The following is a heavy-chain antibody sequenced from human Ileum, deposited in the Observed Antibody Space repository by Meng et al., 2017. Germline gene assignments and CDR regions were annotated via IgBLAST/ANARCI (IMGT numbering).Heavy chain of an antibody. J-gene: IGHJ4*02. CDR1: GGSISSINW. D-gene: IGHD3-10*01. Sequence: SETLSLTCAASGGSISSINWWRWVRQPPGRGLEWIGEIYHSGSTNYNPSLKSRVTISVDKSKNQFSLKLSSVTAADAAVYYFARGSGMVRGEYYFDYWGQGTLVTVSS. CDR3: ARGSGMVRGEYYFDY. V-gene: IGHV4-4*02. CDR2: IYHSGST.